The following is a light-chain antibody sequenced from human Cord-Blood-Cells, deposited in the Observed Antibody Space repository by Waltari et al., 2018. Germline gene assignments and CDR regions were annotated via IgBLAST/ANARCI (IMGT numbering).Light chain of an antibody. J-gene: IGLJ3*02. CDR3: CSYAGSSTWV. V-gene: IGLV2-23*01. CDR2: EGS. CDR1: SSEVGRSTI. Sequence: QYALTQPAPGSGSPGQSITISCTGTSSEVGRSTIVSWYQQHPGKAPKLMIYEGSKRPSGVSNRFSGSKSGNTASLTISGLQAEDEADYYCCSYAGSSTWVFGGGTKLTVL.